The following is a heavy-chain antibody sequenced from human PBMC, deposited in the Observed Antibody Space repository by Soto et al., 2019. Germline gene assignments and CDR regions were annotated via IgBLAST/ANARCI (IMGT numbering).Heavy chain of an antibody. Sequence: QVQLQESGPGLVKPSGTLSLTCAVSGDSISSDKWWSWVRQPPGKGLVWIGAIHHSWRTNYNPSPKSRVTILVEKCKNPVSLGLSSMTAADTTVYYSARRGDWQFDYWGQGTLVTVSS. CDR1: GDSISSDKW. D-gene: IGHD2-21*02. J-gene: IGHJ4*02. CDR2: IHHSWRT. CDR3: ARRGDWQFDY. V-gene: IGHV4-4*02.